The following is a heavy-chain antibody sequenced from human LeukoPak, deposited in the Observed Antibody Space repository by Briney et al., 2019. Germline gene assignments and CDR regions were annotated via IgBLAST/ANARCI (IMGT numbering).Heavy chain of an antibody. V-gene: IGHV3-48*01. Sequence: GGSLRLSCAVSGFTFSSYGMNWVRQAPGKGLEWVSYISGSSDIIHYTESVKGRFTISRDNAKNSVYLQMNSLRAEDTAVYYCARYDYYDSSRGDYYYMDVWGKGTTVTVSS. D-gene: IGHD3-22*01. J-gene: IGHJ6*03. CDR2: ISGSSDII. CDR1: GFTFSSYG. CDR3: ARYDYYDSSRGDYYYMDV.